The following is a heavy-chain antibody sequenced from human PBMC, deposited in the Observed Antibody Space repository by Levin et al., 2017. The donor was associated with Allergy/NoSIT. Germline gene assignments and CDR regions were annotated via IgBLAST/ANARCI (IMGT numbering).Heavy chain of an antibody. CDR2: ISYDGSNK. CDR1: GFTFSSYA. CDR3: ARDKDESGGAFDY. J-gene: IGHJ4*02. D-gene: IGHD3-16*01. V-gene: IGHV3-30*04. Sequence: SCAASGFTFSSYAMHWVRQAPGKGLEWVAVISYDGSNKYYADSVKGRFTISRDNSKNTLYLQMNSLRAEDTAVYYCARDKDESGGAFDYWGQGTLVTVSS.